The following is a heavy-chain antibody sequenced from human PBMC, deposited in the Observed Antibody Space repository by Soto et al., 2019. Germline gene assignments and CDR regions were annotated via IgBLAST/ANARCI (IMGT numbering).Heavy chain of an antibody. CDR3: ARRDSFDY. J-gene: IGHJ4*02. CDR1: GFTFSSYA. V-gene: IGHV3-30-3*01. Sequence: QVQLVESGGGVVQPGRSLRLSCAASGFTFSSYAMHWVRQAPGKGLEWVAVISYDGSNKYYADSVKGRFTISRDNSKNTLYLQMNSLGAEDTDVYYCARRDSFDYWGQGTLVTVSS. CDR2: ISYDGSNK. D-gene: IGHD2-21*02.